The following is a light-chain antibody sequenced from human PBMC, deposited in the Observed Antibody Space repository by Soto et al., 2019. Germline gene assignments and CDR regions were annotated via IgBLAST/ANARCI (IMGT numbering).Light chain of an antibody. CDR1: SSDVGSYNL. CDR3: CSYAGSSTLV. V-gene: IGLV2-23*01. CDR2: EGS. Sequence: QSVLTQPASVSGSPGQSITISCTGTSSDVGSYNLVSWYQQYPGKAPKLIIYEGSKRPSGVSNHFSGSKSGNTASLTISGLQDEDEADYYCCSYAGSSTLVFGGGTKVTVL. J-gene: IGLJ2*01.